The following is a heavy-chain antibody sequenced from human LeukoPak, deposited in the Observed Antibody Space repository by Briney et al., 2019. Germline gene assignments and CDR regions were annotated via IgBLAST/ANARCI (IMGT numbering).Heavy chain of an antibody. CDR2: ISGSGSST. J-gene: IGHJ3*02. Sequence: GGSLRLSCAASGFTFSSYAMSWVRQAPGKGLEWVSAISGSGSSTYYADSVKGRFTISRDNSKNTLHLQMNSLRAEDTAVYYCAKDAKPYYYDSSGYYYAGAFDIWGQGTMVTVSS. CDR1: GFTFSSYA. D-gene: IGHD3-22*01. CDR3: AKDAKPYYYDSSGYYYAGAFDI. V-gene: IGHV3-23*01.